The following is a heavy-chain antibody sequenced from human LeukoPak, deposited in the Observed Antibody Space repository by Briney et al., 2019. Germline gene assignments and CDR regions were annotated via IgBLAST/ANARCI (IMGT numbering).Heavy chain of an antibody. D-gene: IGHD6-19*01. V-gene: IGHV3-11*05. CDR3: AKDSGNSGWYVDN. CDR2: ISSSSSYT. J-gene: IGHJ4*02. CDR1: GFTFSDYY. Sequence: PGGSLRLPCAASGFTFSDYYMSWIRQAPGKGLEWVSYISSSSSYTNYADSVKGRFTISRDNSKNTVYLQMNSLRAEDTAVYYCAKDSGNSGWYVDNWGQGTLVTVSS.